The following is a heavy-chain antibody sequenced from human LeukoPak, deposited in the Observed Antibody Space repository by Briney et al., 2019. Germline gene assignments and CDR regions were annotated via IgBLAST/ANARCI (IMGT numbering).Heavy chain of an antibody. Sequence: GGSLRLSCAASGFTFSSYGMHWVRQAPGKGLEWVAFIRYDGSNKYYADSVKGRFTISRGNSKNTLYLQMNSLRAEDTAVYYCAKGARIQLWLSDYWGQGTLVTVSS. CDR3: AKGARIQLWLSDY. V-gene: IGHV3-30*02. J-gene: IGHJ4*02. CDR2: IRYDGSNK. CDR1: GFTFSSYG. D-gene: IGHD5-18*01.